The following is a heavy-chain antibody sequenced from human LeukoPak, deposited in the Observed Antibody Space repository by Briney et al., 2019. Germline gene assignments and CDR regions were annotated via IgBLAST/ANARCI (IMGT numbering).Heavy chain of an antibody. D-gene: IGHD3-9*01. J-gene: IGHJ6*03. CDR1: GFTFSTYG. CDR2: ISGSGGST. V-gene: IGHV3-23*01. CDR3: AKDGGEYSDILTGYYPRLYYMDV. Sequence: GGSLRLSCVASGFTFSTYGMSWVRQAPGKGLEWVSAISGSGGSTYYADSVKGRFTISRDNSKNTLYLQMNSLRAEDTAVYYCAKDGGEYSDILTGYYPRLYYMDVWGKGTTVTISS.